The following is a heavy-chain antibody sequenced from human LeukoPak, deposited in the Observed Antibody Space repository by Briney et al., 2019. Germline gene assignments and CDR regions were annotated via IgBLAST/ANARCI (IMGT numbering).Heavy chain of an antibody. V-gene: IGHV3-21*01. CDR1: GFTFSSYN. J-gene: IGHJ4*02. CDR2: ISGSSGHI. Sequence: PGGSLRLSCAASGFTFSSYNMNWVRQVPGKGLEWVSTISGSSGHIYYADSVKGRFTISRDNAKNSLYLQMNSLRAEDTAVYYCARDLGYDSSGFYHYFDNWGQGTLVTVSS. CDR3: ARDLGYDSSGFYHYFDN. D-gene: IGHD3-22*01.